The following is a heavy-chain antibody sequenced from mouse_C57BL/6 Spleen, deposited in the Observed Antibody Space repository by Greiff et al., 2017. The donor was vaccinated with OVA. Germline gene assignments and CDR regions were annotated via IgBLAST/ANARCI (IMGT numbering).Heavy chain of an antibody. CDR1: GYTFTSYW. CDR2: IHPNSGST. J-gene: IGHJ4*01. V-gene: IGHV1-64*01. CDR3: ARSDGYYVGGVENYYAMDD. D-gene: IGHD2-3*01. Sequence: QVHVKQSGAEPVKPGASVKLSCKASGYTFTSYWMHWVKQRPGQGLEWIGMIHPNSGSTNYNEKFKSKATLTVDKSSSTAYMQLSSLTSEDSAVYYCARSDGYYVGGVENYYAMDDWGQGTSVTVSS.